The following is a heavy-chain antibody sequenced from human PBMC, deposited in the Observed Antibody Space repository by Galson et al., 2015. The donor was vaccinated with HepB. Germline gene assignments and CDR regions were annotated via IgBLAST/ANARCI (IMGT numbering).Heavy chain of an antibody. D-gene: IGHD3-3*01. CDR2: VDPDGSDK. J-gene: IGHJ3*01. V-gene: IGHV3-7*01. CDR1: GFTFSNYW. CDR3: ARDPNRGGDLEF. Sequence: SLRLSCAASGFTFSNYWMSWGRQAPGKGLEWVAKVDPDGSDKYYVDSVKGRFTISRDNARNSLFLQMNGLRADDTAMYFCARDPNRGGDLEFWGQGTVVTVSS.